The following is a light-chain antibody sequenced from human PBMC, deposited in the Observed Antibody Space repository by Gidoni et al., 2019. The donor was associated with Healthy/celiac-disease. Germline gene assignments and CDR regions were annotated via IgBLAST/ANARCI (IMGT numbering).Light chain of an antibody. V-gene: IGLV4-69*01. CDR2: LNSDGSH. CDR1: SGHSSYA. CDR3: QTWGTGIGV. J-gene: IGLJ3*02. Sequence: SVKLTCTLSSGHSSYAIAWHQQQPEKGPRYLMKLNSDGSHSKGDGIPDRFSGSSSGAERYLTISSLQSDDEADYYCQTWGTGIGVFGGGTKLTVL.